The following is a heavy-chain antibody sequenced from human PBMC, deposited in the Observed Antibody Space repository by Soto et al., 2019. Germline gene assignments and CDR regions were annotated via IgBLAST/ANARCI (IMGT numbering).Heavy chain of an antibody. J-gene: IGHJ4*02. Sequence: SGPTLVNPTQTLTLTCTCSGFSVKTSGVGVGWIRQPPGKALEWLALIYWNDFKRYTPSLESRLTITKDTSKNQVVLTVTNVDPADTATYYCAHRPSGWYIFDYWGQGTLVTVSS. CDR3: AHRPSGWYIFDY. CDR1: GFSVKTSGVG. CDR2: IYWNDFK. V-gene: IGHV2-5*01. D-gene: IGHD6-19*01.